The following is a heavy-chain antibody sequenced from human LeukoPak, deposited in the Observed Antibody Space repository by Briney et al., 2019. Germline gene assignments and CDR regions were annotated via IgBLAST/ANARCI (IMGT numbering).Heavy chain of an antibody. CDR2: INPNSGGT. CDR1: GCTFTNYA. CDR3: ARCEAGYSTDPLQH. V-gene: IGHV1-2*02. J-gene: IGHJ1*01. D-gene: IGHD6-13*01. Sequence: ASVKVSCKASGCTFTNYAMHWVRQAPGQGLEWMGWINPNSGGTNYAQKFQGRVTMTRDTSISTAYMELSRLRSDDTAVYYCARCEAGYSTDPLQHWGQGTLVTVSS.